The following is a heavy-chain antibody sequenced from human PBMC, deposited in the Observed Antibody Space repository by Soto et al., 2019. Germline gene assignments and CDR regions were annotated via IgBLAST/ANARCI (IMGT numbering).Heavy chain of an antibody. CDR1: GDYIYVGGYY. Sequence: PSETLSLTCSVSGDYIYVGGYYGTWIRQRPGKGLEWMGYIYYTGKTYYNPSLESRLTMSVDRSKNQFSLRLTSVTAADTAVYFCGRDLTSNANCIDPWGQGTLVTVSS. CDR2: IYYTGKT. J-gene: IGHJ5*02. CDR3: GRDLTSNANCIDP. V-gene: IGHV4-30-4*01. D-gene: IGHD2-2*01.